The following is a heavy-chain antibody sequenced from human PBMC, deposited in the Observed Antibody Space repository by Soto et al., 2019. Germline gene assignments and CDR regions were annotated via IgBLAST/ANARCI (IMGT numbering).Heavy chain of an antibody. D-gene: IGHD6-25*01. V-gene: IGHV1-46*03. CDR3: ARHLAAGDS. Sequence: QVQLVQSGAEVKKPGASVRGSCKASGYTFTSYYIHWVRQAPGQGLEWMAIVNPTGGSTNYAQKFASRVTVTFDTSTSTVFMELNSLRYEDTAVYYCARHLAAGDSWGQGTLVTVSS. CDR2: VNPTGGST. CDR1: GYTFTSYY. J-gene: IGHJ4*02.